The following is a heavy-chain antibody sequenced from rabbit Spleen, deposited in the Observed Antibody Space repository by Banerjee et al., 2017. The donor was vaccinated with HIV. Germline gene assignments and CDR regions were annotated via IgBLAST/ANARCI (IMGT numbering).Heavy chain of an antibody. CDR2: IAAGSGGTT. CDR3: ARFYAGYGDFGYAAM. Sequence: QSLEESGGGLVQPEGSLALTYKASGFSFSSSYYMCWVRQAPGKGLEWIGCIAAGSGGTTYYASWVNGRFTISKTSSTTVTLQMTSLTAADTATYFCARFYAGYGDFGYAAMWGQGTLVTVS. D-gene: IGHD7-1*01. V-gene: IGHV1S40*01. J-gene: IGHJ6*01. CDR1: GFSFSSSYY.